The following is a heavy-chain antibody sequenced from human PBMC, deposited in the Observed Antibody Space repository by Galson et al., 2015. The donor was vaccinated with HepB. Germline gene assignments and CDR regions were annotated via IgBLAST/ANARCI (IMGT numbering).Heavy chain of an antibody. CDR3: AKELSTSGHSSLDF. CDR1: GFTFDVYP. D-gene: IGHD3-22*01. CDR2: ICVGSGCM. Sequence: SLRLSCAASGFTFDVYPMHWVRQAPGKGLEWVSGICVGSGCMGYADSVKGRFTISRDNAGNSLYLQMNSLSTEDTALYYCAKELSTSGHSSLDFWGQGTLVTVSS. V-gene: IGHV3-9*01. J-gene: IGHJ4*02.